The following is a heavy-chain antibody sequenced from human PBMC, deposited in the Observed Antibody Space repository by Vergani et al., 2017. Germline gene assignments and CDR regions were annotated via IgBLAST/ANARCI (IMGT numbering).Heavy chain of an antibody. Sequence: QVQLVQSGAEVKKPGASVKVSCKASGYTFTSYDINWVRQATGQGLEWMGWMNPNSGNTGYAQKFQGRVTMTRNTSISPAYMELSSLRSEDTAVYYCARARFLGYCRSTICYQADPWGQGTLVTVSS. CDR2: MNPNSGNT. CDR3: ARARFLGYCRSTICYQADP. V-gene: IGHV1-8*01. CDR1: GYTFTSYD. D-gene: IGHD2-2*01. J-gene: IGHJ5*02.